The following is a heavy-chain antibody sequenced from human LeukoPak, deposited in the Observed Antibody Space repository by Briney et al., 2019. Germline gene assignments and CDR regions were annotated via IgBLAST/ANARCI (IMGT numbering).Heavy chain of an antibody. Sequence: GGSLRLSCAASGFTFSSYWMSLVRQAPGKGLEWVANIKQDGSEKYYVDSVKGRFTISRDNAKNSLYLRMNSLRAEDTAVYYCARDRSGGSCLDYWGQGTLVTVSS. CDR3: ARDRSGGSCLDY. J-gene: IGHJ4*02. D-gene: IGHD2-15*01. V-gene: IGHV3-7*01. CDR2: IKQDGSEK. CDR1: GFTFSSYW.